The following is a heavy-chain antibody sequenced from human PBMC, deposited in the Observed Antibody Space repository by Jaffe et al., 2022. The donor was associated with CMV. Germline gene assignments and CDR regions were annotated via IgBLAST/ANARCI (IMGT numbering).Heavy chain of an antibody. CDR2: TYYRSKWYN. D-gene: IGHD3-3*01. CDR3: ARSSDFWSGHMLPGAKNDWYFDL. V-gene: IGHV6-1*01. Sequence: QVQLQQSGPGLVKPSQTLSLTCAISGDSVSSNSAAWNWIRQSPSRGLEWLGRTYYRSKWYNDYAVSVKSRITINPDTSKNQFSLQLNSVTPEDTAVYYCARSSDFWSGHMLPGAKNDWYFDLWGRGTLVTVSS. CDR1: GDSVSSNSAA. J-gene: IGHJ2*01.